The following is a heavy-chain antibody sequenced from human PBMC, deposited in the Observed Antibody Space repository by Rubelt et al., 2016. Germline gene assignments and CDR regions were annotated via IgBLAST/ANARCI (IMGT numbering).Heavy chain of an antibody. CDR3: AGEGALGWELTWWYFDL. Sequence: QVQLRESGPGLVKPSETLSLTCTVSGGSISSYYWIWILQPPGKGLEWIGYIYYSGSTNYNPSPLLRGRVHMSLGRARNTCSLKLRSVTAADTAGYDCAGEGALGWELTWWYFDLGGRGTLVTVSS. D-gene: IGHD1-26*01. V-gene: IGHV4-59*01. CDR1: GGSISSYY. J-gene: IGHJ2*01. CDR2: IYYSGST.